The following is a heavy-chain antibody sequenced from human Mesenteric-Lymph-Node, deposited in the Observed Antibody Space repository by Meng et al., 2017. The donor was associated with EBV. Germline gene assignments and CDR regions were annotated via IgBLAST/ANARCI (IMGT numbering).Heavy chain of an antibody. D-gene: IGHD4-17*01. CDR1: GGSISSGGYY. CDR3: ARVMDADSDFDY. CDR2: IYYTGSA. J-gene: IGHJ4*02. Sequence: QVQLQEWVPGLVKPSETLSRTCTVSGGSISSGGYYWSWIRQSPGKGLQWIGYIYYTGSAHYNPPLKSRVTTSVDTSKNQFSLNLSSVTPADTAVYYCARVMDADSDFDYWGQGTLVTVSS. V-gene: IGHV4-30-4*01.